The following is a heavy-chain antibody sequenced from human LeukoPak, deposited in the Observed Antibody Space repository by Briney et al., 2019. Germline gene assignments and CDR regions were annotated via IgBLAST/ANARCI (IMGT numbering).Heavy chain of an antibody. CDR2: IYSGGST. CDR1: GFTVSSNY. V-gene: IGHV3-53*01. D-gene: IGHD2-15*01. J-gene: IGHJ4*02. CDR3: ARAPSKLAAPDH. Sequence: GGSLRLSCAASGFTVSSNYMSWVRQAPGKGLEWVSVIYSGGSTYYADSVKGRFTISRDNSKNTLYLQMNSLRAEDTAVYYCARAPSKLAAPDHWGQGTLVTVSS.